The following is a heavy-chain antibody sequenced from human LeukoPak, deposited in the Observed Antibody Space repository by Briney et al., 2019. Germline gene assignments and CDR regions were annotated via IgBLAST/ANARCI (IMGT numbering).Heavy chain of an antibody. CDR1: DGSISGFY. J-gene: IGHJ5*02. CDR3: ARERSYKPYDGFDP. CDR2: IHYRGST. V-gene: IGHV4-59*01. D-gene: IGHD1-26*01. Sequence: PSETLSLTCTVSDGSISGFYWSWIRQPPGKGLEWIGYIHYRGSTNYNPSLKSRVTISINTSKNQFSLKLSSVTAADTAVYYCARERSYKPYDGFDPWGQGTLVTVSS.